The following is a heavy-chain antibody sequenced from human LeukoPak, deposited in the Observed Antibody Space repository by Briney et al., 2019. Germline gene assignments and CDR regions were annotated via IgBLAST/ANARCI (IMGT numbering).Heavy chain of an antibody. Sequence: GESLKISCKGSGYSFTSYWIGWVRQMPGKGLEWMGIIYPGDSDTRYSPSFQGQVTISADKSISTAYLQWSSLKASDTAMYYCATLGPGAVAAREYYYYYGMDVWGQGTTVTVSS. CDR2: IYPGDSDT. J-gene: IGHJ6*02. D-gene: IGHD6-6*01. CDR3: ATLGPGAVAAREYYYYYGMDV. V-gene: IGHV5-51*01. CDR1: GYSFTSYW.